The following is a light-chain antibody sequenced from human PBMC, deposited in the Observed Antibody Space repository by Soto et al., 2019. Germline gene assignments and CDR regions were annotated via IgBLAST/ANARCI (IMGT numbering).Light chain of an antibody. V-gene: IGKV1-39*01. J-gene: IGKJ2*01. CDR1: HSINSH. CDR3: QQSYSTPFT. CDR2: GTS. Sequence: DIQLTQSPSSLSASEGDTVTITCRASHSINSHLNWYQQKSGEAPKFLIYGTSDLHTGVLSRFSGSGSGTDFTLTISSLQPEDCAIYYCQQSYSTPFTFGQGTKLEIK.